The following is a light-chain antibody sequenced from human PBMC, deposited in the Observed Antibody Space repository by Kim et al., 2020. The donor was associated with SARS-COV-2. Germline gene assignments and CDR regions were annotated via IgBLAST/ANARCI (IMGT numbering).Light chain of an antibody. V-gene: IGLV1-44*01. J-gene: IGLJ2*01. CDR2: SNN. CDR1: SSNIGSNT. Sequence: ELTQPPSASGTPGQRVTISCSGSSSNIGSNTVNWYQQLPGTAPKLLIYSNNQRPSGVPDRFSGSKSGTSASLAISGLQSEDEAGYYCEAWDDSLVFGGGTQLTVL. CDR3: EAWDDSLV.